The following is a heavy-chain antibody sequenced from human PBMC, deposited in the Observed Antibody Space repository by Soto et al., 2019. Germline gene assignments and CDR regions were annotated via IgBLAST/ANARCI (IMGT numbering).Heavy chain of an antibody. J-gene: IGHJ4*02. D-gene: IGHD3-16*01. V-gene: IGHV3-33*01. CDR1: GFTFNSYA. Sequence: GGSLRLSCAASGFTFNSYAMHWVRQAPGKGLEWVAVIWYDGSNKYYVDSVKGRFTVSRDNSKNTLDLQMNSLRAEDTAVYYCARDSNWGKNRGIDFWGQGTLVTVSS. CDR2: IWYDGSNK. CDR3: ARDSNWGKNRGIDF.